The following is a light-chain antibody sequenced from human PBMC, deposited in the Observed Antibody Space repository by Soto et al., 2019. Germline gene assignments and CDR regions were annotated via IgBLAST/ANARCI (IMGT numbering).Light chain of an antibody. V-gene: IGKV1-5*01. Sequence: IHMTHSPATLSAYLGYRGTITCRASQTVNAWLSWYQHKPGKAPNPLIYDASILESGVPARFSGSGSGTEFILTISSLQPDDVGTYYCQQYNTHSGTFGQGTKVDTK. CDR2: DAS. CDR1: QTVNAW. CDR3: QQYNTHSGT. J-gene: IGKJ1*01.